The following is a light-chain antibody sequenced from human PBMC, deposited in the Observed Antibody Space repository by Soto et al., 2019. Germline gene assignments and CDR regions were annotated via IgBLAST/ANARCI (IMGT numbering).Light chain of an antibody. J-gene: IGKJ4*01. CDR1: QSVSRY. CDR3: QHRSSLPLT. V-gene: IGKV3-11*01. CDR2: DAS. Sequence: EVVLTQSPATLSLSPGEGATLSCRASQSVSRYLAWYQQKPGQAPRLLIYDASKRATGIPAKFSGSGSGTDFTLTISSLAPEDFAVYYCQHRSSLPLTFGGGTKVEI.